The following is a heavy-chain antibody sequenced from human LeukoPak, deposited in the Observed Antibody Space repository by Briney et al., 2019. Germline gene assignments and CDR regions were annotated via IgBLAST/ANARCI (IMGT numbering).Heavy chain of an antibody. J-gene: IGHJ4*02. V-gene: IGHV3-23*01. CDR3: AKDRGY. Sequence: PGGSLRLSCAASGFIFSRYEMNWVRQAPGKGLEWVSAISGSGETTYYADSVKGRFTISRDNSKSTLYLQMNSLRAEDTAVYYCAKDRGYWGQGTLVTVSS. CDR1: GFIFSRYE. CDR2: ISGSGETT.